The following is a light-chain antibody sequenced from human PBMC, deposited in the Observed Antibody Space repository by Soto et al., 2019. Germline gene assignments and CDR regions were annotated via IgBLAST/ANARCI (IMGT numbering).Light chain of an antibody. CDR2: GAS. V-gene: IGKV3-20*01. J-gene: IGKJ2*01. CDR3: QQYGSSPYT. Sequence: EIVMTQSPATLSVSPGERATLSCRASQSVSSNLAWYQQKPGQAPRLLIYGASGRATGIPDRFSGSGSGTDFTLTISRLEPEDFAVYYCQQYGSSPYTFGQGTKLEI. CDR1: QSVSSN.